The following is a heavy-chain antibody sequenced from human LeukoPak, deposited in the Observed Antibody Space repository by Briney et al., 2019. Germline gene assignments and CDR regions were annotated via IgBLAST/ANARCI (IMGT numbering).Heavy chain of an antibody. CDR1: GFTFDDYG. CDR2: INWNGGST. CDR3: ARDLYSSGWHGGDY. D-gene: IGHD6-19*01. Sequence: GGSLRLSCAASGFTFDDYGMSWVRQAPGKGLEWVSGINWNGGSTCYADSVKGRFTISRDNAKNSLYLQMNSLRAEDTALYYCARDLYSSGWHGGDYWGQGTLVTVSS. V-gene: IGHV3-20*04. J-gene: IGHJ4*02.